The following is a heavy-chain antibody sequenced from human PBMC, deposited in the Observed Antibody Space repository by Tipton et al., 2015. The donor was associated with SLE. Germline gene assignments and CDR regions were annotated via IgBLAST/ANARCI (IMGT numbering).Heavy chain of an antibody. D-gene: IGHD2-15*01. CDR2: IYYSGST. CDR3: ARVACSGGSCYSGYDALDI. J-gene: IGHJ3*02. Sequence: TLSLTCTVSGGSISSYYWSWIRQPPGKGLEWIGYIYYSGSTNYNPSLKSRVTISVDTSKNQFSLKLSSETAADPAVYYCARVACSGGSCYSGYDALDIWGQGTMVTVSS. CDR1: GGSISSYY. V-gene: IGHV4-59*01.